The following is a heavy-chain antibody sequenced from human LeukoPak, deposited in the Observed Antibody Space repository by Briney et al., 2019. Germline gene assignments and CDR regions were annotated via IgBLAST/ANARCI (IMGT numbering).Heavy chain of an antibody. CDR1: GGSISSSSYY. CDR2: IYYSGST. D-gene: IGHD3-16*01. Sequence: SETLSLTCTVSGGSISSSSYYWGWIRQPPGKGLEWIGSIYYSGSTYYNPSLKSRVTISVDTSKNQFSLKLSSVTAADTAVYYCARGPGYDYVWGTFRSYFDYWGQGTLVTVSS. V-gene: IGHV4-39*07. J-gene: IGHJ4*02. CDR3: ARGPGYDYVWGTFRSYFDY.